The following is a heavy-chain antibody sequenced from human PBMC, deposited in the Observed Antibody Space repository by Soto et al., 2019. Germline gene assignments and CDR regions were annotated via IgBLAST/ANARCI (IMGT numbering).Heavy chain of an antibody. J-gene: IGHJ4*02. CDR2: IYYSGST. D-gene: IGHD6-13*01. V-gene: IGHV4-30-4*01. Sequence: QVQLQESGPGLVKPSQTLSLTCTVSGGSISSGDYYWSWIRQPPGKGLEWIGYIYYSGSTYYNPSLKSRVTISVDTSKNQFSLKLSSVTAADTAVYYCAREDSSIAAAGKTDYWGQGTLVTVSS. CDR1: GGSISSGDYY. CDR3: AREDSSIAAAGKTDY.